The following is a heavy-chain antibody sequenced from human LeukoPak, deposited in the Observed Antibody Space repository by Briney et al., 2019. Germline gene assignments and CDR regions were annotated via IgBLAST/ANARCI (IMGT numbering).Heavy chain of an antibody. CDR3: ARNGIAIYYYGSGSYSQTNYYYYMDV. D-gene: IGHD3-10*01. V-gene: IGHV1-3*03. CDR1: GYTFTRYA. CDR2: INAGNGNT. Sequence: ASVKLSCKASGYTFTRYAMHWARHAPGQRLEWMGWINAGNGNTKYSQEFQGRVTITRDTSASTAYMELSRLRSEDMGVYYCARNGIAIYYYGSGSYSQTNYYYYMDVWGKGTTVTVSS. J-gene: IGHJ6*03.